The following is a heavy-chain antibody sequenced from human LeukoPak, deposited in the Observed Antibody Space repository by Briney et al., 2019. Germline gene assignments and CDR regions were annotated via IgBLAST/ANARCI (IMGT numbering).Heavy chain of an antibody. CDR3: ARATRGSGSYFSYYYYYMDV. CDR1: GFTFSDYY. Sequence: GGSLRLSCAASGFTFSDYYMSWIRQAPGKGLEWVSYISSSGSTIYYADSVKGRFTISRDNAKNSLYLQMNSLRAEDTAVYYCARATRGSGSYFSYYYYYMDVWGKGTTVTVSS. D-gene: IGHD3-10*01. V-gene: IGHV3-11*04. CDR2: ISSSGSTI. J-gene: IGHJ6*03.